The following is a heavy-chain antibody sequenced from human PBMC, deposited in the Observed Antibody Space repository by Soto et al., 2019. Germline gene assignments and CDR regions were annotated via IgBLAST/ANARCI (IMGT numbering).Heavy chain of an antibody. CDR1: GFTFSSYA. Sequence: GGSLRLSCAASGFTFSSYAMSWVRQAPGKGLEWVSAISGSGGSTYYADSVKGRFTISRDNSKNTLYLQMNSLRAEDTAVYYCAKESRAPLKYCGGDCYLGPFDYWGQGTLVTVSS. CDR3: AKESRAPLKYCGGDCYLGPFDY. J-gene: IGHJ4*02. CDR2: ISGSGGST. D-gene: IGHD2-21*02. V-gene: IGHV3-23*01.